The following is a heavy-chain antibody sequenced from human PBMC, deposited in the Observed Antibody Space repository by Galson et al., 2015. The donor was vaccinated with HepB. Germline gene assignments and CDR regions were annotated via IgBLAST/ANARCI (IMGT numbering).Heavy chain of an antibody. CDR2: ISYDGSNK. D-gene: IGHD4-17*01. V-gene: IGHV3-30*18. J-gene: IGHJ4*02. CDR3: AKVLAVLTTVDPIDY. Sequence: SLRLSCAASGFTFSSYGMHWVRQAPGKGLEWVAVISYDGSNKYYADSVKGRFTISRDNSKNTLYLQMNSLRAEDTAVYYCAKVLAVLTTVDPIDYWGQGTLVTVSS. CDR1: GFTFSSYG.